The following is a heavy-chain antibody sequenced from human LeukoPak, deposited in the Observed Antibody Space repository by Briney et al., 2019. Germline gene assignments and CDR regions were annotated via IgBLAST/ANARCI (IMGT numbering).Heavy chain of an antibody. CDR3: ARDSYDSSGYSFAYYYYGMDV. J-gene: IGHJ6*02. Sequence: PGRSLRLSCAASGFTFSSYAMHWVRQAPGKGLEWVAVISYDGSNKYYADSVKGRFTISRDSSKNTLYLQMNSLRAEDTAVYYCARDSYDSSGYSFAYYYYGMDVWGQGTTVTVSS. CDR2: ISYDGSNK. V-gene: IGHV3-30-3*01. D-gene: IGHD3-22*01. CDR1: GFTFSSYA.